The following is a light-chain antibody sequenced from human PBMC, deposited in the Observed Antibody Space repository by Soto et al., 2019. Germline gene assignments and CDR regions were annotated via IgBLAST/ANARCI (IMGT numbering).Light chain of an antibody. V-gene: IGLV1-44*01. CDR3: ATWDDSLNGWV. CDR2: SNN. J-gene: IGLJ3*02. CDR1: TSNIGSNT. Sequence: QSVLTQPPSASGTPGQRVTISCSGSTSNIGSNTVSWYQLLPGTAPKLLIYSNNQWPSGVPDRFSGSKSGTSASLAISGLQSDDEADYYCATWDDSLNGWVFGGGTKVTVL.